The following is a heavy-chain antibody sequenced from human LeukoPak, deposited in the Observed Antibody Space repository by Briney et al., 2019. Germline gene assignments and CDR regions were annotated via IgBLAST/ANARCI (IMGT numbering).Heavy chain of an antibody. CDR2: IIPILGVA. D-gene: IGHD6-6*01. J-gene: IGHJ6*02. Sequence: SVKVSCKASGGTFTSYAISWVRQAPGQGLEWMGRIIPILGVANYAQKFQGRVTITAGKCTSPAYMELSSLRPEDTAVYYCARPRQLDYYYYGMHVWGQGTTVTVSS. CDR1: GGTFTSYA. V-gene: IGHV1-69*04. CDR3: ARPRQLDYYYYGMHV.